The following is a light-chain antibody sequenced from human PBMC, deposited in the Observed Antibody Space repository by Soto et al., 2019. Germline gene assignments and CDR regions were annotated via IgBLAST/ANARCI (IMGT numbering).Light chain of an antibody. Sequence: DIQMNQSPSTLSAYVGDRVTITCRASQSIKNCLACYQQKPGTAPKFLIYDASTLESGVPSRFSGSGSGTEFTLTISSLQADDFTTYFCQQYDDYPLTFAGGTKVDIK. J-gene: IGKJ4*01. CDR1: QSIKNC. CDR3: QQYDDYPLT. V-gene: IGKV1-5*01. CDR2: DAS.